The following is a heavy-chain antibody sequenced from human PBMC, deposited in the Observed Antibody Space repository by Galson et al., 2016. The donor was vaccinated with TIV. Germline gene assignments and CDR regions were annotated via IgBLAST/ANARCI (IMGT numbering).Heavy chain of an antibody. CDR3: AKWKQSQSNYDY. V-gene: IGHV3-23*01. D-gene: IGHD6-19*01. J-gene: IGHJ4*02. Sequence: SLRLSCAASGFSLFSYAVSWVRQVPGQGLEWVSGITGEGDDIRYADSVRGRFTMSRDTFKNTLYLQMNSLRAEDTAVYYCAKWKQSQSNYDYWGQGTLVTVSS. CDR1: GFSLFSYA. CDR2: ITGEGDDI.